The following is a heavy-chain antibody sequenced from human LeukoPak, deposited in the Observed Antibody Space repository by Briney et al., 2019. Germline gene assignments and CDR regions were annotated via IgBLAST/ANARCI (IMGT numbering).Heavy chain of an antibody. CDR2: ITYYQGNT. CDR3: AKQLCSSSGCHGVLPGAEDY. Sequence: VASVKVSCKASGYTLSSFGLSWVRQAPGQGREWMGWITYYQGNTNAAERFRGRLTMTSDTSTNTAYMELRGLTSDDTATYYCAKQLCSSSGCHGVLPGAEDYWGPGTLVTVSS. V-gene: IGHV1-18*01. D-gene: IGHD2-8*01. J-gene: IGHJ4*02. CDR1: GYTLSSFG.